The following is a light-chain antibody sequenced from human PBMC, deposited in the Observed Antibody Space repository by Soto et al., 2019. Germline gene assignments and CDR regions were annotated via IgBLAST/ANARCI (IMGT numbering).Light chain of an antibody. J-gene: IGKJ2*01. CDR3: QQYNSYLRT. Sequence: DIQMTQSPSTLSASVGDRVTITCRSSQSISSCLAWYQQKRGKAPKLLIYDASSLESGVPSRFSGSGSGTEFTLTISSLQPDDFATYYCQQYNSYLRTFGQGTKLEIK. CDR1: QSISSC. CDR2: DAS. V-gene: IGKV1-5*01.